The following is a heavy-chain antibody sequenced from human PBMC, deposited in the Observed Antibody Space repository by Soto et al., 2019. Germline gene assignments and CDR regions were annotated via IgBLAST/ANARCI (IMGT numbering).Heavy chain of an antibody. CDR1: GFTFSGYA. J-gene: IGHJ6*02. D-gene: IGHD2-15*01. Sequence: AGGSLRLSCAASGFTFSGYAMHWVRQAPGKGLEWVAVISYDGSNKYYADSVKGRFTISRDNSKNTLYLQMNSLRAEDTAVYYCARESVDIVVVVAASYYYYYGMDVWGQGTTVTVSS. CDR3: ARESVDIVVVVAASYYYYYGMDV. CDR2: ISYDGSNK. V-gene: IGHV3-30-3*01.